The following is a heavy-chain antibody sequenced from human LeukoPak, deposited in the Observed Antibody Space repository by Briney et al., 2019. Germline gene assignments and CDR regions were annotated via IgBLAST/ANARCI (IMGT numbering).Heavy chain of an antibody. D-gene: IGHD2-2*01. J-gene: IGHJ6*03. CDR1: GFTFSDSS. V-gene: IGHV3-73*01. CDR2: IRSKANNYAT. CDR3: TRQGMECSSTSCHYYYYYIDV. Sequence: SGGSLRLSCAASGFTFSDSSIHWVRQASGKGLEWVGRIRSKANNYATAYAASVKGRFTISRDDSKNTAYLQMNSLKTEDTAVYYCTRQGMECSSTSCHYYYYYIDVWGKGTTVTVSS.